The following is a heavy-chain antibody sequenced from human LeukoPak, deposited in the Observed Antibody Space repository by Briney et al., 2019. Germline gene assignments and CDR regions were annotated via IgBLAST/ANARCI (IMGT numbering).Heavy chain of an antibody. CDR2: ISGSGGST. CDR1: GCTFSSYA. J-gene: IGHJ4*02. D-gene: IGHD3-9*01. Sequence: GGSLRLSCAASGCTFSSYAMSWVRQAPGKGLEWVSGISGSGGSTHYADSVKGRFTISRDNSKNTLHLQMNSLRAEDTAVYYCAKDGAILTGYYWYFDYWGQGTLVTVSS. V-gene: IGHV3-23*01. CDR3: AKDGAILTGYYWYFDY.